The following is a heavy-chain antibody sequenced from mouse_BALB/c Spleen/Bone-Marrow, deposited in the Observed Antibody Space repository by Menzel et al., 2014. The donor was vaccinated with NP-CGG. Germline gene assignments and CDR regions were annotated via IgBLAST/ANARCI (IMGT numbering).Heavy chain of an antibody. CDR2: IWGDGST. Sequence: QVQLQQSGPGLVAPSQSLSIPCTVSGFSLTGYGVSWVRQPPGKGLEWLGVIWGDGSTDYSSALKSRLSINKDNSKSQVFLKMNSLQTDDTARYYCARDSFLITRALDYWGQGTSVTVSS. CDR3: ARDSFLITRALDY. J-gene: IGHJ4*01. V-gene: IGHV2-6-7*01. CDR1: GFSLTGYG. D-gene: IGHD2-4*01.